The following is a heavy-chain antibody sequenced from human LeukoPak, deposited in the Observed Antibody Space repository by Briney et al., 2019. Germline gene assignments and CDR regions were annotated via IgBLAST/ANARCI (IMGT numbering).Heavy chain of an antibody. J-gene: IGHJ4*02. Sequence: GGSLRLSCAASGFTFSSYGMHWVRQAPGKGLEWVAVIWFDGSYKYHADSVKGRFTISRDNSKNTLYLQMNSLRAEDTAVYYCARCDFWSGYYIDYWGQGTLVTVSS. CDR3: ARCDFWSGYYIDY. D-gene: IGHD3-3*01. CDR1: GFTFSSYG. V-gene: IGHV3-33*01. CDR2: IWFDGSYK.